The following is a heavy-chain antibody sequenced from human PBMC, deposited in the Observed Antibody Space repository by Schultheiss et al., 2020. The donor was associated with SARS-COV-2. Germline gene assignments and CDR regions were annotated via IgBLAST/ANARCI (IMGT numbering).Heavy chain of an antibody. CDR1: GYTFTTYW. V-gene: IGHV5-51*01. J-gene: IGHJ4*02. CDR2: IYPGDSDT. CDR3: ARQGSGWTSTPFDY. Sequence: GESLKISCKGSGYTFTTYWIGWVRQMPGKGLEWMGIIYPGDSDTKYRPSFQGQVTISVDKSISTAYLQLSSLKASDTAMYYCARQGSGWTSTPFDYWGQGTLVTVSS. D-gene: IGHD6-19*01.